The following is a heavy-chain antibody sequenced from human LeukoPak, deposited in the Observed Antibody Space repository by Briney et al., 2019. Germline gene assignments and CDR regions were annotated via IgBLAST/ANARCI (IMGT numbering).Heavy chain of an antibody. J-gene: IGHJ1*01. D-gene: IGHD2-21*02. Sequence: GRSLRLSYAASGFTFSSYAMHWVRQAPGKGLEGVAVISYDGSNKYYADSVKGRFTISRDNSKNTLYLQMNSLRAEDTAVYYCARGLAYCGGDCYSEYFQHWGQGTLVTVSS. CDR2: ISYDGSNK. CDR3: ARGLAYCGGDCYSEYFQH. V-gene: IGHV3-30*04. CDR1: GFTFSSYA.